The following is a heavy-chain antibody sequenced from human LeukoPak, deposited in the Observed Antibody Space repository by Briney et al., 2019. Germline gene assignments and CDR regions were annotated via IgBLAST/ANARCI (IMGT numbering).Heavy chain of an antibody. J-gene: IGHJ4*02. CDR1: GFTFSSYA. CDR3: ARGAAAIRYYFDC. D-gene: IGHD6-13*01. V-gene: IGHV3-23*01. Sequence: GGSLRLSCAVSGFTFSSYAMTWVRQAPGKGLEWVSAISGSGGNTYYADSVKGRFTISRDSSKNTLYLQMNSLRAEDTAVYYCARGAAAIRYYFDCWGQGTLVTVSS. CDR2: ISGSGGNT.